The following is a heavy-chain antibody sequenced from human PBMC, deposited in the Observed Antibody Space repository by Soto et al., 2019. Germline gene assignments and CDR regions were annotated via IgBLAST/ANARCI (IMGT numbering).Heavy chain of an antibody. CDR3: VRQGIDYLHGLVDV. Sequence: QVQLQQSGPRLVKPSETLSLTCTVSSGPDRSHNWGWIRQPPGRGLEWIGYVYYTGDTAYNPSLRGRVTISADTSPQDISLTLNSVTAADTAVYYCVRQGIDYLHGLVDVWGQGTTVSVSS. CDR1: SGPDRSHN. V-gene: IGHV4-59*08. D-gene: IGHD4-17*01. J-gene: IGHJ6*02. CDR2: VYYTGDT.